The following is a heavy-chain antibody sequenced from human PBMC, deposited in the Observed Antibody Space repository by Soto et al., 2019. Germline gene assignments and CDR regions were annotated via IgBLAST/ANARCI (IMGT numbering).Heavy chain of an antibody. Sequence: GGSLRLSCAASGFTFSSYGMHWVRQAPGKGLEWVAVISYDGSNKYYADSVKGRFTISRDNSKNTLYLQMNSLRAEDTAVYYCAKDGFLEWFYMDVWGKGTTVTVSS. CDR3: AKDGFLEWFYMDV. CDR2: ISYDGSNK. V-gene: IGHV3-30*18. D-gene: IGHD3-3*01. J-gene: IGHJ6*03. CDR1: GFTFSSYG.